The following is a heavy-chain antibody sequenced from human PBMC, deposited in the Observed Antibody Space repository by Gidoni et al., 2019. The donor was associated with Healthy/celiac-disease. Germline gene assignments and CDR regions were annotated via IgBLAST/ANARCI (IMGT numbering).Heavy chain of an antibody. D-gene: IGHD2-15*01. CDR3: AKGGSAFWPSLGYCSGGSCYYFDY. Sequence: EVQLVESGGGLVQPGGSLRLSCAASGFTFSSDALSWVRQAPGKGLEWVSAISGSGGSTYYADSVKGRFTISRDNSKNTLYRQMNSLRAEDTAVYYCAKGGSAFWPSLGYCSGGSCYYFDYWGQGTLVTVSS. CDR2: ISGSGGST. J-gene: IGHJ4*02. CDR1: GFTFSSDA. V-gene: IGHV3-23*04.